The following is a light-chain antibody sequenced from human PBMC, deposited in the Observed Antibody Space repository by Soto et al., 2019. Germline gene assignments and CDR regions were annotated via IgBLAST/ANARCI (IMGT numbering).Light chain of an antibody. J-gene: IGLJ3*02. CDR2: YDD. CDR1: SSNIGNNA. Sequence: QSVLTQPPSVSEAPRQRVTISCSGSSSNIGNNAVNWYQQLPGKAPKLLIYYDDLLPSGVSDRFSGSESGTSASLAISGLQSEDEADYYCAAWDDSLNGPVFGGGTKLTVL. V-gene: IGLV1-36*01. CDR3: AAWDDSLNGPV.